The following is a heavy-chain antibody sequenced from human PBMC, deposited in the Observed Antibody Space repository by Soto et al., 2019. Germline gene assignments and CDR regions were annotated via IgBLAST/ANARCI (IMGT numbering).Heavy chain of an antibody. D-gene: IGHD1-1*01. CDR2: INDRGDTT. V-gene: IGHV3-23*01. CDR3: AKDKPGTTSFDY. Sequence: AGGSLRLSCAASGFTISRDALSWVRQAPGKGLEWVAAINDRGDTTHYADSVKGRFTISRDTSKNTLYLQMNTLRAEDTAVYYCAKDKPGTTSFDYWGRGTLVTVSS. CDR1: GFTISRDA. J-gene: IGHJ4*02.